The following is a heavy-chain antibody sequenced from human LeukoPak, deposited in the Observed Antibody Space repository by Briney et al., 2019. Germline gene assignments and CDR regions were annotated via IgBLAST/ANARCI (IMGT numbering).Heavy chain of an antibody. J-gene: IGHJ4*02. D-gene: IGHD3-22*01. Sequence: SETLSLTCTVSGGSVSSYYWSWIRQHPGKGLEWIGYIYYSGSTYYNPSLKSRVTISVDTSKNQFSLKLSSVTAADTAVYYCARANTMIVVVIPDYFDYWGQGTLVTVSS. CDR3: ARANTMIVVVIPDYFDY. V-gene: IGHV4-59*06. CDR2: IYYSGST. CDR1: GGSVSSYY.